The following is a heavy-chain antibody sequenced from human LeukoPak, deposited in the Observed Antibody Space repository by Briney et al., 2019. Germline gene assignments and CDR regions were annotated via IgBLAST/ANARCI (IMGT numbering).Heavy chain of an antibody. CDR3: TRDSGTYNWFDP. Sequence: PGGSLRLSCAASGFTFNNYAMSWVRQAPGKGLEWVGQIDKKDKGYATATAYAASVKGRFTISGDDSINTAYLQMKSLKTEDTALYYCTRDSGTYNWFDPWGQGTLVTVSS. V-gene: IGHV3-73*01. D-gene: IGHD1-26*01. CDR1: GFTFNNYA. J-gene: IGHJ5*02. CDR2: IDKKDKGYATAT.